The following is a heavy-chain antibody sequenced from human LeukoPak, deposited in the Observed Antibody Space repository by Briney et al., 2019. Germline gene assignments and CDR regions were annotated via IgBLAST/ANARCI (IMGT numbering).Heavy chain of an antibody. D-gene: IGHD2-2*01. V-gene: IGHV3-23*01. Sequence: GGSLRLSCAASGLTFSSYAMSWVRQAPGKGLEWVSVISGSGDSAYYADSVKGRFTISRDNSKNTLYLQMDSLRAEDTAIYYCAKTSSTSCYSCVFDYWGQETLVTVSS. J-gene: IGHJ4*02. CDR3: AKTSSTSCYSCVFDY. CDR1: GLTFSSYA. CDR2: ISGSGDSA.